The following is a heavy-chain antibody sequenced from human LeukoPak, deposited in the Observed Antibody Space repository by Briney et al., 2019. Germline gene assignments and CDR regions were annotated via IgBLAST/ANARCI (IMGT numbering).Heavy chain of an antibody. D-gene: IGHD3-10*01. J-gene: IGHJ4*02. V-gene: IGHV3-7*01. Sequence: GGSLRLSCAASGFTFSSYWMSWVRQAPGKGLEWVANIKSDGGEKYYVDSVKGRFTISRDNAKNSLSLQMNSLRAEDTAVYYCARGDYASGRDYWGQGTLVTASS. CDR3: ARGDYASGRDY. CDR1: GFTFSSYW. CDR2: IKSDGGEK.